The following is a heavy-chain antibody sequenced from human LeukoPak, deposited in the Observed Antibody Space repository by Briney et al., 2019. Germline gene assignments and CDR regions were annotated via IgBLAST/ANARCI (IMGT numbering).Heavy chain of an antibody. Sequence: SETLSLTCTVSGGSISSGGYYWSWIRQHPGKGLEWIGCIYYSRSTYYNPSLKSRVTISVDTSKNQFSLKLSSVTAADTAVYYCARALRYCSSTSCHNWLDPWGQGTLVTVSS. CDR1: GGSISSGGYY. J-gene: IGHJ5*02. CDR2: IYYSRST. D-gene: IGHD2-2*01. CDR3: ARALRYCSSTSCHNWLDP. V-gene: IGHV4-31*03.